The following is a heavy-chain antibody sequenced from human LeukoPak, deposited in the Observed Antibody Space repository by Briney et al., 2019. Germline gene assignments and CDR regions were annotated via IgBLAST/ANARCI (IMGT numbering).Heavy chain of an antibody. J-gene: IGHJ4*02. CDR2: ISGSGGST. V-gene: IGHV3-23*01. CDR3: AKDPGYQVVYCFDY. D-gene: IGHD2-2*01. Sequence: ETLSLTCTVSGGSISSSSYYWGWIRQAPGKGLEWVSGISGSGGSTDYADSVKGRFTISRDNSKNTLYLQMNSLRVEDTAVYYCAKDPGYQVVYCFDYWGQGTLVTVSS. CDR1: GGSISSSSYY.